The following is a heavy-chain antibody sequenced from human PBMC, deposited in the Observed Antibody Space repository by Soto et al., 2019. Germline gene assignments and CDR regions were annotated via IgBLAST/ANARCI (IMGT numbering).Heavy chain of an antibody. Sequence: QVQLVESGGGVVQPGSSLRLSCAASGFNFSSFGMHWVRQAPGKRLEWVALMSYDGSSKYYQDSLKGRFTISRDKSKNTLYLQMSSLRVEETDVYYCAKDRGWSSADLEYWGQGTLVTVSS. CDR1: GFNFSSFG. CDR3: AKDRGWSSADLEY. CDR2: MSYDGSSK. J-gene: IGHJ4*02. D-gene: IGHD6-19*01. V-gene: IGHV3-30*18.